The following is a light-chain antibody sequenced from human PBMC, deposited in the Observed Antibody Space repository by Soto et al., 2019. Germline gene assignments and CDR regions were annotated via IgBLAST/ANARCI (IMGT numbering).Light chain of an antibody. Sequence: QSVLTQPPSASGTPGQRVTISCSGSSSNIGSNSVNWYQQLPGTAPKLLIHSKNQRPSGVPDRFSGSKSGTSASLAISGLQSEDEADYYCCSYTGSYVFGTGTKLTVL. CDR2: SKN. J-gene: IGLJ1*01. CDR1: SSNIGSNS. V-gene: IGLV1-44*01. CDR3: CSYTGSYV.